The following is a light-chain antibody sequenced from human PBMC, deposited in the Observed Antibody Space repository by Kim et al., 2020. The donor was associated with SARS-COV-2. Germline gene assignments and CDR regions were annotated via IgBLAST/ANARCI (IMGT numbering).Light chain of an antibody. CDR3: QVWDSSTVV. CDR2: RDS. Sequence: SVGLGQEGRDYRGGKKHGSKKGARDQAEPGQAPVLVIYRDSNRPSGIPERFSGSNSGNTATLTISRAQAGDEADYYCQVWDSSTVVFGGGTQLTVL. V-gene: IGLV3-9*01. J-gene: IGLJ2*01. CDR1: HGSKK.